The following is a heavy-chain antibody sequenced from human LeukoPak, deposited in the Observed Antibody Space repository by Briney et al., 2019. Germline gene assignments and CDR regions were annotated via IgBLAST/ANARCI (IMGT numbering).Heavy chain of an antibody. V-gene: IGHV4-61*08. D-gene: IGHD6-13*01. Sequence: ASETLSLTCTVSGGSISSGDYYWSWIRQPPGKGLEWIGYIYYSGSTNYNPSLKSRVTISVDTSKNQFSLKLSSVTAADTAVYYCARGFSSRPSLDYYYMDVWGKGTTVTVSS. CDR2: IYYSGST. J-gene: IGHJ6*03. CDR1: GGSISSGDYY. CDR3: ARGFSSRPSLDYYYMDV.